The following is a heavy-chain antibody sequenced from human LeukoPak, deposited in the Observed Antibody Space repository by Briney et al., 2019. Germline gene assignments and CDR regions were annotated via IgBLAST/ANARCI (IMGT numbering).Heavy chain of an antibody. D-gene: IGHD4-23*01. CDR2: IYYSGST. J-gene: IGHJ4*02. CDR1: GYSISSGYY. CDR3: AREWGDYGGNLGY. Sequence: SETLSLTCTVSGYSISSGYYWGWIRQPPGKGLEWIGSIYYSGSTYYNPSLKSRVTISVDTSKNQFSLKLSSVTAADTAVYYCAREWGDYGGNLGYWGQGTLVTVSS. V-gene: IGHV4-38-2*02.